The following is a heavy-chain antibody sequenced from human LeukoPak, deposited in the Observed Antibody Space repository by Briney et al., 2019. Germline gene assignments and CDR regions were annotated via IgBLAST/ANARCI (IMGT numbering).Heavy chain of an antibody. Sequence: SETLSLTCAVSGGSFSIYYWNWIRQPPGKGLEWFGEINHSGSTNYNPSLKSRVTISVDTSKNQFSLKLSSVTAADTAVYYCAIRYFDWLLYHYYYYMDVWGKGTTVTVSS. CDR1: GGSFSIYY. V-gene: IGHV4-34*01. CDR2: INHSGST. D-gene: IGHD3-9*01. J-gene: IGHJ6*03. CDR3: AIRYFDWLLYHYYYYMDV.